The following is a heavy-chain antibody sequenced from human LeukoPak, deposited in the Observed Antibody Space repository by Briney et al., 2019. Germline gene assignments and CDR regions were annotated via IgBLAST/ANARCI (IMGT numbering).Heavy chain of an antibody. Sequence: ASVKVSCKASGYTFTSYGISWVRQAPGQGLEWMGWISAYNGNTNYAQKLQGRVTMTTDTSTSTVYMELSSLRSDDTAVYYCARMDQWGNRKPFDYWGQGTLVTVSS. V-gene: IGHV1-18*01. CDR1: GYTFTSYG. CDR3: ARMDQWGNRKPFDY. J-gene: IGHJ4*02. D-gene: IGHD3-16*01. CDR2: ISAYNGNT.